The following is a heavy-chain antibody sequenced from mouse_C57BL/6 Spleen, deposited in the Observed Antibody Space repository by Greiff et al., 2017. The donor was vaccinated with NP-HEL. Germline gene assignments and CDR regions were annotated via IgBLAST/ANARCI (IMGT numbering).Heavy chain of an antibody. CDR2: INPGSGGT. Sequence: VKLMESGAELVRPGTSVKVSCKASGYAFTNYLIEWVKQRPGQGLEWIGVINPGSGGTNYNEKFKGKATLTADKSSSTAYMQLSSLTSEDSAVYFCARYSGWFAYWGQGTLVTVSA. CDR1: GYAFTNYL. D-gene: IGHD2-12*01. CDR3: ARYSGWFAY. J-gene: IGHJ3*01. V-gene: IGHV1-54*01.